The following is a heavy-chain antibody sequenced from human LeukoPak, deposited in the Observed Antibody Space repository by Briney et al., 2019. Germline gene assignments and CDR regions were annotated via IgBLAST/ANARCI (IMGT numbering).Heavy chain of an antibody. J-gene: IGHJ6*02. V-gene: IGHV3-21*01. CDR2: ISSSSSYI. CDR3: ARCLYYYDSSGYPYYYGMDV. Sequence: GGSLRLSCAASGFTFSSYSMNWVRQAPGKGLEWVSSISSSSSYIYYADSVKGRFTISRDNAKNSLYPQMNSLRAEDTAVYYCARCLYYYDSSGYPYYYGMDVWGQGTTVTVSS. D-gene: IGHD3-22*01. CDR1: GFTFSSYS.